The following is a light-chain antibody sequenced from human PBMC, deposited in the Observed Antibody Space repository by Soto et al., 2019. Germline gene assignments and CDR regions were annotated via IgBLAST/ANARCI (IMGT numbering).Light chain of an antibody. J-gene: IGKJ3*01. CDR2: GAA. V-gene: IGKV3-20*01. CDR1: QSISHY. Sequence: EIVLTQSPGTLSLSPGERATLSCRANQSISHYLAWYQQKPGQHPMLLIYGAAARAIGIPDRFNGSGSETTFTLTISRLQPEDCALYYCQQYNGSPFTFGPGTKVDIK. CDR3: QQYNGSPFT.